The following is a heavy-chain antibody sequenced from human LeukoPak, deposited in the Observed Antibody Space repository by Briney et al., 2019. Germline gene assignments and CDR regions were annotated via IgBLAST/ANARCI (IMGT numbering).Heavy chain of an antibody. CDR3: ARAPGYSSGWQLFDY. CDR1: GGTFSSYA. CDR2: IIPIFGTA. D-gene: IGHD6-19*01. J-gene: IGHJ4*02. Sequence: SVKVSCKASGGTFSSYAISWVRQAPGQGLEWMGRIIPIFGTANYAQKFQGGVTITTDESTSTAYMELSSLRSEDTAVYYCARAPGYSSGWQLFDYWGQGTLVTVSS. V-gene: IGHV1-69*05.